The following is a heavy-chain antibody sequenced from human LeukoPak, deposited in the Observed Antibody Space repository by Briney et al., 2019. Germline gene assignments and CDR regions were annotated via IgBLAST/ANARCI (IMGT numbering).Heavy chain of an antibody. Sequence: SETLSLTCTVSGGSISSYYWSWIRQPPGKGLEWVGYIYYSGSTNYNPSLKSRVTMSVDTSKNQFSLKLSSVTAADTAVYYCAAHRYSVYWGQGTLVTVSS. CDR3: AAHRYSVY. V-gene: IGHV4-59*08. CDR2: IYYSGST. D-gene: IGHD1-26*01. J-gene: IGHJ4*02. CDR1: GGSISSYY.